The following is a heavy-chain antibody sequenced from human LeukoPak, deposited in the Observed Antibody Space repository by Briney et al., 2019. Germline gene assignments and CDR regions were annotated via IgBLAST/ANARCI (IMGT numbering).Heavy chain of an antibody. CDR2: ISAYNGNT. D-gene: IGHD5-18*01. J-gene: IGHJ4*02. V-gene: IGHV1-18*01. Sequence: ASVKVSCTASGYTFTSYGISWVRQAPGQGLEWMGWISAYNGNTNYAQKLQGRVTMTTDTSTSTAYMELRSLRSDDTAVYYCARASAGYSYGTIDYWGQGTLVTVSS. CDR1: GYTFTSYG. CDR3: ARASAGYSYGTIDY.